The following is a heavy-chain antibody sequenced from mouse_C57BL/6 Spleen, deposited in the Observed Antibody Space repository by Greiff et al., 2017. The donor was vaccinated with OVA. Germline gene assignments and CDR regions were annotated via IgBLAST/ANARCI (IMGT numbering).Heavy chain of an antibody. V-gene: IGHV1-62-2*01. CDR2: FYPGSGSI. Sequence: QVQLQQSGAELVKPGASVKLSCKASGYTFTEYTIHWVKQRSGQGLEWIGWFYPGSGSIKYNEKFKNKAPLTADKSSSTVYMELSTSTSEDTAVYSCARHEEKSDKAWFAYWGQGTLVTVSA. CDR1: GYTFTEYT. CDR3: ARHEEKSDKAWFAY. D-gene: IGHD1-3*01. J-gene: IGHJ3*01.